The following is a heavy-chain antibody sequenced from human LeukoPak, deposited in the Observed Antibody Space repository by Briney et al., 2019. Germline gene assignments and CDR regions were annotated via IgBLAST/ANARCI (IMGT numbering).Heavy chain of an antibody. Sequence: SETLSVTCTVSGGSISSYYWSWIRQPPGKGLEWIGYIYYSGSTNYNPSLKSRVTISVDTSKNQFSLKLSSVTAADTAVYYCASSRGDSSSWYADWGQGTLVTVSS. CDR1: GGSISSYY. CDR3: ASSRGDSSSWYAD. J-gene: IGHJ4*02. CDR2: IYYSGST. D-gene: IGHD6-13*01. V-gene: IGHV4-59*01.